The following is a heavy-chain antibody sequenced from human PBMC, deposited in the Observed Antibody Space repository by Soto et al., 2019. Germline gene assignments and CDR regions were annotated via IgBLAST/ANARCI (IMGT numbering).Heavy chain of an antibody. V-gene: IGHV3-33*01. CDR1: GFTFSSYG. J-gene: IGHJ4*02. D-gene: IGHD3-10*01. CDR2: IWYDGSNK. CDR3: RGTYYYGSGSYFTGVDY. Sequence: GGSLRLSCAASGFTFSSYGMHWVRQAPGKGLEWVAVIWYDGSNKYYADSVKGRFTISRDNSKNTLYLQMNSLRAEDTAVYYCRGTYYYGSGSYFTGVDYWGQGTLVTVSS.